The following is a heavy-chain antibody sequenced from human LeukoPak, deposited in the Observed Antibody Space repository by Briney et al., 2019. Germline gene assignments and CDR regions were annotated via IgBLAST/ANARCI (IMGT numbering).Heavy chain of an antibody. CDR2: IYYSGST. V-gene: IGHV4-59*01. J-gene: IGHJ6*04. D-gene: IGHD6-13*01. CDR1: GGSLSSYY. Sequence: SETLSLTCTVSGGSLSSYYWSWIRQPPGKGLEWIGYIYYSGSTNYNPSLKSRVTISVDTSKNQFSLKLSSVTAADTAVYYCARAGSSSWTSYYYYGMDVWGKGTTVTVSS. CDR3: ARAGSSSWTSYYYYGMDV.